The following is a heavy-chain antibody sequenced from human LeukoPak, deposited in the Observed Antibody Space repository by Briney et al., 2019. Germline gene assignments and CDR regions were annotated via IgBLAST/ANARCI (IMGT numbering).Heavy chain of an antibody. Sequence: ASVKVSCKVSGYTLTELSMHWVRQAPGKGLEWMGGFDPEDGETIYAQKFQGRVTMTEDTSTDTAYMELSSLRSEDTAVYYCATGHYYDSSGYYREWFDPWGQGTLVTVSS. CDR2: FDPEDGET. V-gene: IGHV1-24*01. CDR3: ATGHYYDSSGYYREWFDP. J-gene: IGHJ5*02. D-gene: IGHD3-22*01. CDR1: GYTLTELS.